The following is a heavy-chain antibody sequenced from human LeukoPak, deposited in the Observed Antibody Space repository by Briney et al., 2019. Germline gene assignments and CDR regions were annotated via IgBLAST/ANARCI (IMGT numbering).Heavy chain of an antibody. D-gene: IGHD6-19*01. CDR3: TRDEGSGWYVH. J-gene: IGHJ5*02. Sequence: SETLSLTCTVSGGSISSYYWNWIRQPAGKGLEWIGRIQPSGNTNYNPSLKSRITISVDTSKNQFSLNLNSVTAADTAVYYCTRDEGSGWYVHCGQGTLVTVPS. V-gene: IGHV4-4*07. CDR1: GGSISSYY. CDR2: IQPSGNT.